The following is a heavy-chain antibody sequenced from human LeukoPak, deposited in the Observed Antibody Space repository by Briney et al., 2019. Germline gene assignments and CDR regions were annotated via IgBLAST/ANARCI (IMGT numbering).Heavy chain of an antibody. CDR3: ARDQGVVAGTPFDY. CDR2: INPNSGGT. V-gene: IGHV1-2*02. J-gene: IGHJ4*02. D-gene: IGHD6-19*01. Sequence: ASVKVSCKASGYTFTGYYMHWVRQAPGQGLEWMGWINPNSGGTNYAQKFQGRVTMTRDTSISTAYMELSRLRSDDTAVYYCARDQGVVAGTPFDYWGQGTLVTVSS. CDR1: GYTFTGYY.